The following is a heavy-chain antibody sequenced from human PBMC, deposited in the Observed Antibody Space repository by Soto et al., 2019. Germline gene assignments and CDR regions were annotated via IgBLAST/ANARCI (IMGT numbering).Heavy chain of an antibody. CDR1: GFTFSSYA. V-gene: IGHV3-30-3*01. D-gene: IGHD3-3*01. J-gene: IGHJ4*02. CDR3: ARSRITISGGVTDYFDH. CDR2: ISYDGSNK. Sequence: PLRLSCAASGFTFSSYAMHSVRQAPGTGLEWVAVISYDGSNKYSADSVKGRFTISRDNSKNTLYLQMNSPRTDDTAVYYCARSRITISGGVTDYFDHWGQGTLVTVSS.